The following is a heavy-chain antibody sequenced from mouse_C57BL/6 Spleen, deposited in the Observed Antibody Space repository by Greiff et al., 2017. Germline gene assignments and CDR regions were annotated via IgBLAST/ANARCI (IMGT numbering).Heavy chain of an antibody. CDR2: IYPGSGST. CDR1: GYTFTSYW. Sequence: QVQLQQPGAELVKPGASVKMSCKASGYTFTSYWITWVKQRPGQGLEWIGDIYPGSGSTNYNEKFKSKVTLTVDTSSSTAYMQLSSLTSEDSAVYYCARDYYSNFWFAYWGQGTLVTVSA. J-gene: IGHJ3*01. V-gene: IGHV1-55*01. CDR3: ARDYYSNFWFAY. D-gene: IGHD2-5*01.